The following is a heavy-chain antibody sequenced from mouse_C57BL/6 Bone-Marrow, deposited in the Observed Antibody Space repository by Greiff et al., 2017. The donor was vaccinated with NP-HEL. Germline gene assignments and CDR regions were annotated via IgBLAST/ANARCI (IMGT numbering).Heavy chain of an antibody. V-gene: IGHV1-81*01. Sequence: QVQLQQSGAELARPGASVKLSCKASGYTFTSYGISWVKQRTGQGLEWIGEIYPRSGNTYYNEKFQGKATLTADKSSSTAYMELRSLTSEDSAVYFCARVLNYYGSSYAWFAYWGQGTLVTVSA. D-gene: IGHD1-1*01. CDR3: ARVLNYYGSSYAWFAY. CDR1: GYTFTSYG. CDR2: IYPRSGNT. J-gene: IGHJ3*01.